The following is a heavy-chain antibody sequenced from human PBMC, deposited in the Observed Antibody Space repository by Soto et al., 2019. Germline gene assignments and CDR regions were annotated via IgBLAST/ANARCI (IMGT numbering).Heavy chain of an antibody. CDR3: GPDTLDY. CDR1: GFMFSSHG. V-gene: IGHV3-33*01. Sequence: QVHLVESGGGVVQPGRSLRLSCAASGFMFSSHGMHWIRQAPGKGLEWVAVIWYDGSNKYYADSVKGRFTISRDNSKNTLYLQMNSLRVEDMAVYYCGPDTLDYWGQGTLVTVSS. CDR2: IWYDGSNK. J-gene: IGHJ4*02.